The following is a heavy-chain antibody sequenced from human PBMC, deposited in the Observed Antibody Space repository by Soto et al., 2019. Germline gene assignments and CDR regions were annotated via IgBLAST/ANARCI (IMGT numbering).Heavy chain of an antibody. CDR1: GGSISSGGYY. V-gene: IGHV4-31*03. J-gene: IGHJ5*02. CDR2: IYYSGST. CDR3: ARDNCSGGSCYGPRWFNP. Sequence: SETLSLTCTVSGGSISSGGYYWSWIRQHPGKGLEWIGYIYYSGSTYYNPSLKSRVTISVDTSKNQFSLKLSSVTAADTAVYYCARDNCSGGSCYGPRWFNPWGQGTLVTVS. D-gene: IGHD2-15*01.